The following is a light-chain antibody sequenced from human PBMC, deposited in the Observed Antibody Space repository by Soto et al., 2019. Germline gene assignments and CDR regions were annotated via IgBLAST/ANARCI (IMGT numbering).Light chain of an antibody. J-gene: IGKJ1*01. CDR2: EAS. CDR1: QSITRY. Sequence: DIQMTQSPSSLSASVGDRVTITCRASQSITRYLNWYQQKPGKAPKLLIYEASSLESGVPSRFGGSGSGTEFTLTISSLQPDDFAIYYCQQYNSYSWTFGQGTKVDI. CDR3: QQYNSYSWT. V-gene: IGKV1-5*03.